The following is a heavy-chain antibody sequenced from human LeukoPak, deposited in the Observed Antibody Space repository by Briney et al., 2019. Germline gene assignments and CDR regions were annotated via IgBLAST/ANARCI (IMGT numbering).Heavy chain of an antibody. V-gene: IGHV3-30-3*01. CDR3: ARDRSGVTIFDY. D-gene: IGHD3-3*01. CDR1: AFTFSSYA. Sequence: GGSLRLSCAASAFTFSSYAMHWVRQAPGKGLEWVAVISYDGSNKYYADSVKGRFTISRDNSKNTLDLQMNSLRAEDTAVYYCARDRSGVTIFDYWGQGTLVTVSS. J-gene: IGHJ4*02. CDR2: ISYDGSNK.